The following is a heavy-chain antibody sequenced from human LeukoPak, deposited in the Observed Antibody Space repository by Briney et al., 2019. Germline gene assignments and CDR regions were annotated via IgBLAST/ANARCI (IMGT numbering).Heavy chain of an antibody. D-gene: IGHD1/OR15-1a*01. CDR2: ISAYNGNT. CDR3: ARRTGRRGYYYYMDV. Sequence: ASVKVSCKASGYTFTSYGISWVRQAPGQGLEWMGWISAYNGNTNYAQKLQGRVTMTTDTSTSTAYMELRSLRSDDTAVYYCARRTGRRGYYYYMDVWGKGTTVTVSS. CDR1: GYTFTSYG. V-gene: IGHV1-18*01. J-gene: IGHJ6*03.